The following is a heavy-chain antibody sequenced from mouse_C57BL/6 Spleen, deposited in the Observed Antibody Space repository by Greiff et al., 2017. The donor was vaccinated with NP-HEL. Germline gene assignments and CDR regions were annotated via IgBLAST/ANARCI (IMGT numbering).Heavy chain of an antibody. J-gene: IGHJ2*01. CDR3: ARGGDGSFDY. CDR1: GYRLASCG. D-gene: IGHD2-3*01. CDR2: IDPGDSYT. V-gene: IGHV1-59*01. Sequence: QVQLQQPGPELVRPGTSVKVYCKASGYRLASCGGQLVGGVSGQCLEWIGVIDPGDSYTNYNQKFKGKATLTVDTSSSTAYMQLSSLTSEDSAVYYCARGGDGSFDYWGQGTTLTVSS.